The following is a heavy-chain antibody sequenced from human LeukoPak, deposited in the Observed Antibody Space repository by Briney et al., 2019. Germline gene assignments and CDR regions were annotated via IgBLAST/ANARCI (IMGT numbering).Heavy chain of an antibody. CDR2: ISGDGGTS. J-gene: IGHJ4*02. CDR3: SKGRWFFDWSPFDY. Sequence: GGSLRLSCAASGFMFDDYTIHWVRQAPGKGLEWVSLISGDGGTSHYADSVKGRFTISRDNTKNSLYLQMNSLRTEDTALYYCSKGRWFFDWSPFDYWGQGTLVTVSS. CDR1: GFMFDDYT. V-gene: IGHV3-43*02. D-gene: IGHD3/OR15-3a*01.